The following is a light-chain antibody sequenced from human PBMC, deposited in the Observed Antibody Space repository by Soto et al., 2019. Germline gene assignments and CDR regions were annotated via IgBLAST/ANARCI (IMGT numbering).Light chain of an antibody. V-gene: IGKV1-5*01. CDR3: LQHYSYPLT. J-gene: IGKJ4*01. Sequence: DIEMTQSPYTRSASVGDRVTITCRASQSISSWLAWYQQKPGKAPKLLIYDASSLQSGVPSRFSGSGSGTEFTLTISSLQPEDVAIYYCLQHYSYPLTFGGGTKVDI. CDR2: DAS. CDR1: QSISSW.